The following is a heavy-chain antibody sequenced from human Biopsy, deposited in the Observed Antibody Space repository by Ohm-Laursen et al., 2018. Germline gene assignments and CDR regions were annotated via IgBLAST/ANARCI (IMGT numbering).Heavy chain of an antibody. J-gene: IGHJ6*02. Sequence: ASVKVSCKVSGYTVTELSMHWVRQAPGKGLEWMGGFNPEDGETTYAQKFQGRVTMTEDTSTDTAYMELSSLRPDDTAIYYCAIGWKQLWLRGMDLWGQGTTVIVSS. V-gene: IGHV1-24*01. CDR3: AIGWKQLWLRGMDL. CDR1: GYTVTELS. CDR2: FNPEDGET. D-gene: IGHD5-18*01.